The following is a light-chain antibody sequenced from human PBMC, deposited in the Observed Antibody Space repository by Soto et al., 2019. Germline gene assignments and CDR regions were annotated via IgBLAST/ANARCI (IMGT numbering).Light chain of an antibody. J-gene: IGKJ1*01. CDR3: QQFGSSSWT. Sequence: ESVLTQSPGTLSLSPEEKATLSCRASQSVSSSYLAWYQQKPGQAPRLLIYGASSRATGIPDRFSGSGSGTDFTLTVSRLEPEDFAMYYCQQFGSSSWTFGQGTKVEIK. CDR1: QSVSSSY. V-gene: IGKV3-20*01. CDR2: GAS.